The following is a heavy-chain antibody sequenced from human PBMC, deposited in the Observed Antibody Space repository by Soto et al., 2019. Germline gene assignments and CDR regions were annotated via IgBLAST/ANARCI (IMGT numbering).Heavy chain of an antibody. J-gene: IGHJ5*02. Sequence: SETLSLTCTVTGGSISSSSYYWGWIRQPPGKGLEWIGSIYYSGSTYYNPSLKSRVTISVDTSKNQFSLKLSSVTAADTAVYYCARDIAARPRSGRFDPWGQGTLVTVSS. CDR3: ARDIAARPRSGRFDP. CDR1: GGSISSSSYY. V-gene: IGHV4-39*02. D-gene: IGHD6-6*01. CDR2: IYYSGST.